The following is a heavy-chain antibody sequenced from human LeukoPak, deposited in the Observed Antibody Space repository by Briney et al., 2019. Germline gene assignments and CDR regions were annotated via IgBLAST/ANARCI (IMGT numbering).Heavy chain of an antibody. Sequence: GGSLRLSCAASVFTFSDYYMSWIRQAPGKGLEWVSYISSSGSTIYYADSVKGRFTISRDNAKNSLYLQMNSLRAEDTAVYYCARDSVPLVRYCSGGSCYSVPYYYYGMDVWGQGTTVTVSS. V-gene: IGHV3-11*01. J-gene: IGHJ6*02. CDR1: VFTFSDYY. CDR2: ISSSGSTI. D-gene: IGHD2-15*01. CDR3: ARDSVPLVRYCSGGSCYSVPYYYYGMDV.